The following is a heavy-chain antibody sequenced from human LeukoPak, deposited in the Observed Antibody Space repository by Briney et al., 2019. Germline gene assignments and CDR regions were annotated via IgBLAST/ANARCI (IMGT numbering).Heavy chain of an antibody. J-gene: IGHJ4*02. CDR1: GYTFTGYY. CDR2: INPNSGGT. CDR3: ARGRLIGAPDERYYFDS. D-gene: IGHD6-6*01. V-gene: IGHV1-2*02. Sequence: ASVKVSCKASGYTFTGYYMHWVRQAPGQGLEWMGWINPNSGGTNYAQKFQGRVTMTRDTSISTAYMELSRLRSDDTAVYYCARGRLIGAPDERYYFDSWGQGTLVTVSS.